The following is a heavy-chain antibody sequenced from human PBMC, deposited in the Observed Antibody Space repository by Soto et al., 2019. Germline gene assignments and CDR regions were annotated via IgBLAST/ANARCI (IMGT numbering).Heavy chain of an antibody. D-gene: IGHD2-21*02. CDR2: IYYSGTT. J-gene: IGHJ4*02. Sequence: QVQLQASGPGLVKPSQTLSLTCTVSGGSISSGGYYWSWIRQHPGKGLEWTGYIYYSGTTSYNPSVKSRVTISLDTSKNQFSMKLTSVTAADTAVYSCAIVFCGGNCYPNYWCQGTLVTVSS. V-gene: IGHV4-31*03. CDR3: AIVFCGGNCYPNY. CDR1: GGSISSGGYY.